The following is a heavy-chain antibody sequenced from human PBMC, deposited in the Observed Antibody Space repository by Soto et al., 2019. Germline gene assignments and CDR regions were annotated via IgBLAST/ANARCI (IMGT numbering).Heavy chain of an antibody. CDR3: ARDLIAVRPGWFDP. J-gene: IGHJ5*02. CDR1: GYTFSTYG. V-gene: IGHV1-18*01. CDR2: ISAYNGNT. D-gene: IGHD6-6*01. Sequence: ASVKVSCKASGYTFSTYGISWVRQAPGQGLEWMGWISAYNGNTNYAQRFQGRVTMTTDTFTSTAYMELRSLRSDDTAVYYCARDLIAVRPGWFDPWGQGTLVTVSS.